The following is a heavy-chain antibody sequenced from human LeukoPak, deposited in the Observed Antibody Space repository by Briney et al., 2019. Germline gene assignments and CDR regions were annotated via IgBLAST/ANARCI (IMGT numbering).Heavy chain of an antibody. V-gene: IGHV4-39*01. CDR1: GGSISSSSYY. D-gene: IGHD5-18*01. J-gene: IGHJ4*02. CDR3: ARQLDTAMVTFDY. CDR2: IYYSGST. Sequence: PSETLPLTCTVSGGSISSSSYYWGWIRQPPGKGLEWIGSIYYSGSTYYNPSLKSRVTISVDTSKNQFSLKLSSVTAADTAVYYCARQLDTAMVTFDYWSQGTLVTVSS.